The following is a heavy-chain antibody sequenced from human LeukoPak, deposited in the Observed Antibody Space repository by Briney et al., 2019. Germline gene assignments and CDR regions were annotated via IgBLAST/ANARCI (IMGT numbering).Heavy chain of an antibody. J-gene: IGHJ4*02. D-gene: IGHD1-1*01. V-gene: IGHV3-21*01. Sequence: GGSLRLSCAASGFTVSSNYMNWVRQAPGKGLEWVSSISSSSSYIYYADSVKGRFTISRDNAKNSLYLQMNSLRAEDTAVYYCARDLTTGTPSGWGQGTLVTVSS. CDR3: ARDLTTGTPSG. CDR1: GFTVSSNY. CDR2: ISSSSSYI.